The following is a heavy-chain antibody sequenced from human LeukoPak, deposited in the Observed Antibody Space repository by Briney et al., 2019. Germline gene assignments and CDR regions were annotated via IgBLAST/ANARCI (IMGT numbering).Heavy chain of an antibody. CDR1: GYTLTELS. CDR3: AADLAVAGYFDY. CDR2: FDPEDGET. Sequence: ASVKVSCKVSGYTLTELSTHWVRQAPGKGLEWMGGFDPEDGETIYAQKFQGRVTMTEDTSTDTAYMELSSLRSEDTAVYYCAADLAVAGYFDYWGQGTLVTVSS. D-gene: IGHD6-19*01. V-gene: IGHV1-24*01. J-gene: IGHJ4*02.